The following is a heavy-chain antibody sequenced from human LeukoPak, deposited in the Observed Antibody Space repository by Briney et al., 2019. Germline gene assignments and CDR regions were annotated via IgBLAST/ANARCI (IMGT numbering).Heavy chain of an antibody. CDR2: INPNSGGT. V-gene: IGHV1-2*02. J-gene: IGHJ5*02. CDR1: GYTFTGYY. Sequence: ASVKVSCKASGYTFTGYYMHWVRQAPGQGLEWMGWINPNSGGTNYAQKFQGRVTMTRDTSISTAYMELSSLRSEDTAVYYCAREVITETTLGWFDPWGQGILITVSS. D-gene: IGHD1-7*01. CDR3: AREVITETTLGWFDP.